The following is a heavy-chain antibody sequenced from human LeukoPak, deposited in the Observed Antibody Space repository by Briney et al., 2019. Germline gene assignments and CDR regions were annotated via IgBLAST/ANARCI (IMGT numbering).Heavy chain of an antibody. D-gene: IGHD1-26*01. CDR3: AGARGWEFSS. V-gene: IGHV3-7*01. CDR2: IKQDGSEK. Sequence: GGSQRLSCAASGFTFSSYWMGWVRQAPGMGLEWVATIKQDGSEKYYLDSVKGRFTISRDNAKNSLFLQMNSLRAEDTAVYYCAGARGWEFSSWGQGTLVTVSS. CDR1: GFTFSSYW. J-gene: IGHJ5*02.